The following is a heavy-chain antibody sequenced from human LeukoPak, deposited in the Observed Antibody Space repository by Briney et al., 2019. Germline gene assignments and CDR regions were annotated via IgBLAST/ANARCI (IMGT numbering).Heavy chain of an antibody. D-gene: IGHD3-10*01. V-gene: IGHV4-59*11. CDR3: AGDRLTMVRGVTTSYYYYYYMDV. CDR1: GGSISSHY. J-gene: IGHJ6*03. CDR2: IYYSGST. Sequence: SETLSLTCTVSGGSISSHYWSWIRQPPGKGLEWIGYIYYSGSTNYNPSLKSRVTISVDTSKNQFSLKLSSVTAADTAVYYCAGDRLTMVRGVTTSYYYYYYMDVWGKGTTVTVSS.